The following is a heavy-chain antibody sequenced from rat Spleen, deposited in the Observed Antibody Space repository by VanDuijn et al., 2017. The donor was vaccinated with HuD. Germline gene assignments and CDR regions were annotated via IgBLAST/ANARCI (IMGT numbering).Heavy chain of an antibody. D-gene: IGHD1-2*01. CDR2: ISSKRYNYAT. CDR1: GFDFNSYG. V-gene: IGHV10-10*01. J-gene: IGHJ2*01. Sequence: EVQLVESGGGLVQPKGSLKLSCAASGFDFNSYGMSWVRQAPGKGLDLVADISSKRYNYATYYADSVKDRFTISRDDSQSMVYLQMDNLKTEDTALYYCTVLTIAAYWGQGVMVTVSS. CDR3: TVLTIAAY.